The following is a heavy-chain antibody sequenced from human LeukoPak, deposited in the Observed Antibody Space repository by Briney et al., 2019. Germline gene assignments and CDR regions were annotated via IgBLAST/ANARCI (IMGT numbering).Heavy chain of an antibody. Sequence: SQTLSLTCAISGDSVSSNSVAWNWIRQSPSRGLEWLGRTYYTSTWFHDYAVSVRSRITIDAQTHKNQVSLQLDSVTPEDTAVYYCVKSRDHFYFYYMDVWGQGTTVTVSS. V-gene: IGHV6-1*01. J-gene: IGHJ6*03. CDR2: TYYTSTWFH. CDR3: VKSRDHFYFYYMDV. CDR1: GDSVSSNSVA.